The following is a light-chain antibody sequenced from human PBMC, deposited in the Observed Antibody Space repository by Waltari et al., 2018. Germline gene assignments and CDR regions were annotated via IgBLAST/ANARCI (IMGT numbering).Light chain of an antibody. CDR1: QSISSI. CDR2: GAS. Sequence: EIVMTQSPATLSVSPGERATLSCRASQSISSILAWYQQKPGQPPRLLIYGASTRATGIPARFSGSGSGTEFTLTISSLQSEDFAVYYCQQYNNWPLFFGPGTKVDIK. J-gene: IGKJ3*01. V-gene: IGKV3-15*01. CDR3: QQYNNWPLF.